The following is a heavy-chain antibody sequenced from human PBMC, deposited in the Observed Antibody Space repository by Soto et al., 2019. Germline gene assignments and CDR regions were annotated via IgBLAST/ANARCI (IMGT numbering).Heavy chain of an antibody. D-gene: IGHD2-8*01. V-gene: IGHV1-46*01. Sequence: QVQLVQSGAEVKKPGASVKVSCKASGYTFTDYYIHWVRQAPGQGLEWMGMINPSGGSTDYAQKFRGRVTMTRDTSTGTVYIELSSPKFEDTAVYYCARPPFPGCINAVCYPFDYWGQGTLVTVSS. J-gene: IGHJ4*02. CDR3: ARPPFPGCINAVCYPFDY. CDR2: INPSGGST. CDR1: GYTFTDYY.